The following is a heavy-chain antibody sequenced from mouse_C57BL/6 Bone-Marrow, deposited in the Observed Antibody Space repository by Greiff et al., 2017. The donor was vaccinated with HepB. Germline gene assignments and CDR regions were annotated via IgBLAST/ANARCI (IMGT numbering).Heavy chain of an antibody. Sequence: EVHLVESGGGLVKPGGSLKLSCAASGFTFSDYGMHWVRQAPEKGLEWVAYISSGSSTIYYADTVKGRFTISRDNAKNTLFLQMTSLRSEDTAMYYCARGGWLPPYAMDYWGQGTSVTVSS. D-gene: IGHD2-3*01. J-gene: IGHJ4*01. CDR1: GFTFSDYG. CDR2: ISSGSSTI. CDR3: ARGGWLPPYAMDY. V-gene: IGHV5-17*01.